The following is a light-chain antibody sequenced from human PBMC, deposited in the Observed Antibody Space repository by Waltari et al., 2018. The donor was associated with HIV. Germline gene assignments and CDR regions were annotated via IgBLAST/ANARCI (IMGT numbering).Light chain of an antibody. Sequence: QSALAQPPSASGSLGQSVTISCTGSRSDIGAYDSVSWFQQPPNNAPKLLLYEVSKSPSGVPDRFSGSRSGETAFLSVSGLQPDDTAAYFCSSYGDNIRVLFGGGTNLTVL. J-gene: IGLJ2*01. CDR1: RSDIGAYDS. CDR2: EVS. V-gene: IGLV2-8*01. CDR3: SSYGDNIRVL.